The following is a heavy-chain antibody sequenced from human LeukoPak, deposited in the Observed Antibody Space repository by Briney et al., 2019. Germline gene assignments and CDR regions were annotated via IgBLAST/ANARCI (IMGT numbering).Heavy chain of an antibody. Sequence: GGSLRLSCAASGFTFNSFSLTWVRQAPGKGLEWVASINSGSSFIYYADSVKGRFTISRDNAKNSLYLQMNSLRAEDTAVYYCARPFRSRYYYYMDVWGKGTTVTVSS. CDR3: ARPFRSRYYYYMDV. J-gene: IGHJ6*03. CDR1: GFTFNSFS. CDR2: INSGSSFI. D-gene: IGHD3-3*02. V-gene: IGHV3-21*06.